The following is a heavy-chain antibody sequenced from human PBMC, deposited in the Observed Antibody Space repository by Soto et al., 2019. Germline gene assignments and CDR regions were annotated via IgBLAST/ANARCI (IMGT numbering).Heavy chain of an antibody. V-gene: IGHV4-4*07. CDR3: ARETDQGDRYNFYSAMDV. CDR1: GDSMSSSC. D-gene: IGHD2-21*02. CDR2: LYPSGST. Sequence: PSETLSLTCTVSGDSMSSSCWSWIRQPAGKGLEWVGRLYPSGSTNYNPSLRSRVTMSVDTSKNQFSLRLSSVTAADTAVYYCARETDQGDRYNFYSAMDVWGQGTTVTVSS. J-gene: IGHJ6*02.